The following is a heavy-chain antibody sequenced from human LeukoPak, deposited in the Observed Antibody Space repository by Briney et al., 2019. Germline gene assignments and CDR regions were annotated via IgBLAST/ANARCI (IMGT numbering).Heavy chain of an antibody. CDR1: GYTFTSYY. J-gene: IGHJ3*02. CDR3: ATHTAMALDAFDI. D-gene: IGHD5-18*01. CDR2: INPSGGST. V-gene: IGHV1-46*01. Sequence: ASVKVSCKASGYTFTSYYMHWVRQAPGQGLAWMGIINPSGGSTSYAQKFQGRVTMTRDTSTSTVYMELSSLRSEDTAVYYCATHTAMALDAFDIWGQGTMVTVSS.